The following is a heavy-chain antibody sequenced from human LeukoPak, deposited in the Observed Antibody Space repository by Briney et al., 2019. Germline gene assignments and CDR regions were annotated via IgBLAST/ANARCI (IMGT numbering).Heavy chain of an antibody. CDR2: IYPGDSDT. CDR3: AREVAAYYYDSSGYYSFAFDY. J-gene: IGHJ4*02. V-gene: IGHV5-51*04. Sequence: GESLKISCKGSGYSFTSYWIGWVRQMPGKGLEWMGIIYPGDSDTRYSPSFQGQVTISADKPISTAYLQWSSLKASDTAMYYCAREVAAYYYDSSGYYSFAFDYWGQGTLVTVSS. CDR1: GYSFTSYW. D-gene: IGHD3-22*01.